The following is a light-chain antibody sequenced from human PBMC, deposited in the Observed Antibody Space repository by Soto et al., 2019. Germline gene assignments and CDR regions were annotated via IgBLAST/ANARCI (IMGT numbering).Light chain of an antibody. CDR2: GAS. CDR3: QQYSRAPLT. J-gene: IGKJ1*01. CDR1: QSIDNNY. V-gene: IGKV3-20*01. Sequence: EIVLTHSPGTLSLSPGDRATLSCRASQSIDNNYLAWYQQKPGQAPRLVIYGASTRATDIPDRFSASGSGTDFTLTISRLEPEDFAVYYCQQYSRAPLTFGQGTKVDIK.